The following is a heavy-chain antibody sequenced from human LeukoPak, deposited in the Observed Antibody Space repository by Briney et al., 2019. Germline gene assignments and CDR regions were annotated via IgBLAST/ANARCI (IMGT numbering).Heavy chain of an antibody. D-gene: IGHD4-23*01. CDR3: AREIEVGAVVTEKLFAY. V-gene: IGHV6-1*01. Sequence: SQTLSLTCAISGDSVSSNSAAWNWIRQSPSRGLEWLGRTYYRSKWYNDYAVSVKSRITINPDTSKNQSSLQLNSVTPEDTAVYYCAREIEVGAVVTEKLFAYWGQGTLVTVSS. J-gene: IGHJ4*02. CDR1: GDSVSSNSAA. CDR2: TYYRSKWYN.